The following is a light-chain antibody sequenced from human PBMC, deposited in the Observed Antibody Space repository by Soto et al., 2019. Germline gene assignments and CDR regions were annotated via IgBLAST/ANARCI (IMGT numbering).Light chain of an antibody. CDR1: QSISRD. CDR3: QQRNNWPLT. V-gene: IGKV3-11*01. CDR2: DVS. J-gene: IGKJ1*01. Sequence: EVVLTQSRATLSLSPGERATLSCRASQSISRDLAWYQQKPGQPPGLLICDVSNRATGVPARFSGSGSGTDFTLTISSLEPEDFAVYYCQQRNNWPLTFGQGTKV.